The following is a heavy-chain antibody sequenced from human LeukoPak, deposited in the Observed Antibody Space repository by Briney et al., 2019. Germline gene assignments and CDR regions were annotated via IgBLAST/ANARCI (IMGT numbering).Heavy chain of an antibody. J-gene: IGHJ6*03. CDR2: IYYSGST. V-gene: IGHV4-39*07. D-gene: IGHD3-10*01. CDR3: ARQKNYYGSGSYPNYYYYYYMDV. CDR1: GGSISSSSYY. Sequence: NPSETLSLTCTVSGGSISSSSYYWGWIRQPPGKGLEWIGSIYYSGSTYYNPSLKSRVTISVDTSKNQFSLKLRSVTAADTAVYYCARQKNYYGSGSYPNYYYYYYMDVWGKGTTVTISS.